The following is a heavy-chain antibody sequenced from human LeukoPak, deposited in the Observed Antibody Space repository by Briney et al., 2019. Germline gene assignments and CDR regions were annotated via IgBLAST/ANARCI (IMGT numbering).Heavy chain of an antibody. D-gene: IGHD1-26*01. Sequence: ASVKVSCKVSGYTLNELSMHWVRQAPGKGLEWMGGFDPEDGETIYAQKFQGRVTMTEDTSTDTAYMELSSLRSEDTAVYYCATDSGVVGATTLDYWGQGTLVTVSS. J-gene: IGHJ4*02. CDR3: ATDSGVVGATTLDY. CDR1: GYTLNELS. CDR2: FDPEDGET. V-gene: IGHV1-24*01.